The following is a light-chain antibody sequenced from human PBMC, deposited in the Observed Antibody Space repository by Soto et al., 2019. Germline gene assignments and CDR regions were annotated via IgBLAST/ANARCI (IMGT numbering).Light chain of an antibody. J-gene: IGKJ4*01. Sequence: EIVLTQSPATLSLSPGERATLSCRASQSVGRHLAWYQQKPGPAPRLLIYDASNRATGVPARFSGSGSGTDFTLSISSLEPEDFAVYYCQQRNNWPPATFGGGTKVEIK. V-gene: IGKV3-11*01. CDR3: QQRNNWPPAT. CDR1: QSVGRH. CDR2: DAS.